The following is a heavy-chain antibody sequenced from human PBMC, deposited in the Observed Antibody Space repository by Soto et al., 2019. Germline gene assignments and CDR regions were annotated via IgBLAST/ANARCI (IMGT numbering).Heavy chain of an antibody. CDR2: IIHILGIA. CDR1: GGTFSSYT. V-gene: IGHV1-69*02. Sequence: QVQLVQSGAEVKKPGSSVKVSCKASGGTFSSYTISWVRQAPGQGLEWMGRIIHILGIANYAKKFQSRVTTITVNSTRTTYMELSSLSLKDTAVSYWDEYCSASGCYCGNWFDPWGQGTLVTVSS. J-gene: IGHJ5*02. D-gene: IGHD2-15*01. CDR3: DEYCSASGCYCGNWFDP.